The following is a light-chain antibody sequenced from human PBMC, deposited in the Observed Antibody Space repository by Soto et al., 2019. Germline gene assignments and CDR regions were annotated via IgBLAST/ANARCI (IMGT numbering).Light chain of an antibody. CDR2: NDN. CDR3: GGWDGTLTGPL. V-gene: IGLV1-44*01. CDR1: RYDIGRFS. J-gene: IGLJ3*02. Sequence: QSVLTQPPSASGTPGQTVTISCSGGRYDIGRFSVNWYQQVPGTAPKLLIYNDNQRPAGVPERFSASKSGTSTSLAISGLQSDDEANYFCGGWDGTLTGPLFGGGTKLTVL.